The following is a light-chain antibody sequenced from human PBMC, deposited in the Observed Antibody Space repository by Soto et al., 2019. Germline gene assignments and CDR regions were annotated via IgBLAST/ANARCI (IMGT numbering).Light chain of an antibody. CDR3: CSYAGSYTVV. CDR1: SSDVGGYNY. CDR2: DVS. Sequence: QSALTQPRSVSGSPGQSVTISCIGTSSDVGGYNYVSWYKQHPGKAPKLMIYDVSKRPSGVPDRFSGSKSGNTASLTISGLQAEDEADYYCCSYAGSYTVVFGGGTKLTVL. V-gene: IGLV2-11*01. J-gene: IGLJ2*01.